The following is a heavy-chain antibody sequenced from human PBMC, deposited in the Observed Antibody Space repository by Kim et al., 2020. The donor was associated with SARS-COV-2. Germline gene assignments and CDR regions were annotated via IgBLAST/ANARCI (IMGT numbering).Heavy chain of an antibody. CDR1: GFTFDDYA. CDR3: AKVGESSIAARLDYYYY. D-gene: IGHD6-6*01. J-gene: IGHJ6*03. CDR2: ISWNSGSI. V-gene: IGHV3-9*01. Sequence: GGSLRLSCAASGFTFDDYAMHWVRQAPGKGLEWVSGISWNSGSIGYADSVKGRFTISRDNAKNSLYLQMNSLRAEDTALYYCAKVGESSIAARLDYYYY.